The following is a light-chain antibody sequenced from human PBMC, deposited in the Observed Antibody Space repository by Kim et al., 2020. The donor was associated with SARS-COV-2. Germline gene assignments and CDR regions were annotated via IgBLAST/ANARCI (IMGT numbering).Light chain of an antibody. CDR3: QAYDRSIVI. V-gene: IGLV3-1*01. CDR1: KLGEKY. J-gene: IGLJ2*01. CDR2: QDV. Sequence: GSPGQTATISCSGDKLGEKYTSWYQQKPGQSPVLLIYQDVQRPSGIPERFSGSNSGDTATLTISGTQAVDEADYYCQAYDRSIVIFGGGTQLTVL.